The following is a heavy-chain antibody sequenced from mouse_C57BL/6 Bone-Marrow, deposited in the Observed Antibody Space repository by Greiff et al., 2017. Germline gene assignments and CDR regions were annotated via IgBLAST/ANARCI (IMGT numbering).Heavy chain of an antibody. V-gene: IGHV5-4*01. CDR3: ARDVPYSSYYAMDY. CDR1: GFTFSSYA. Sequence: EVMLVESGGGLVKPGGSLKLSCAASGFTFSSYAMSWVRQTPEKRLEWVATISDGGSYTYYPDNVKGRFTISRDNAKNNLYLQMSHLKSEDTAMYYCARDVPYSSYYAMDYWGQGTSVTVSS. J-gene: IGHJ4*01. CDR2: ISDGGSYT.